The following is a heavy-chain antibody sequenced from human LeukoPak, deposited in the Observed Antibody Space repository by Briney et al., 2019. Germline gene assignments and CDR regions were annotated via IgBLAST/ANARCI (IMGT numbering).Heavy chain of an antibody. Sequence: GGSLRLSCAVSGFTFSSYWMSWVRQAPGKGLEWVANIKDDGSEKFYVDSVKGRFTISRDNAKNSLYLQMNSLRAEDTAVYYCARGGVATGRFAGWGQGTLVTVSS. CDR2: IKDDGSEK. D-gene: IGHD5-12*01. CDR1: GFTFSSYW. V-gene: IGHV3-7*01. J-gene: IGHJ4*02. CDR3: ARGGVATGRFAG.